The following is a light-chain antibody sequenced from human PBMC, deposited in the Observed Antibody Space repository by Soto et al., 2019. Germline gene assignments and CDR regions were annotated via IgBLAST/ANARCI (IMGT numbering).Light chain of an antibody. CDR1: NSEVGGYNY. CDR2: DVS. J-gene: IGLJ1*01. CDR3: SSYTSSSTSYV. V-gene: IGLV2-14*01. Sequence: QSVLTQPASVSGSPGQSITISCTGNNSEVGGYNYVSWYQQHPGKAPKLMIYDVSNRPSGVSNRFSGSKSGNTASLTISGLQAEDEADYYCSSYTSSSTSYVFGTGTKVTVL.